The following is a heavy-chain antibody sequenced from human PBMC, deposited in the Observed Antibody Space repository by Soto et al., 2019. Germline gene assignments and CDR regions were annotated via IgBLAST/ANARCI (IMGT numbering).Heavy chain of an antibody. J-gene: IGHJ6*02. Sequence: QVQLVESGGGLVKPGGSLRLSCAASGFTLNDYYMNWIRQAPGKGLEWVSYISSSSSYTNYADSVKGRFTISRDNAKNSLYLQMNGLRAEDTAVYYCARAPDSGDRVLGPYYYGMDVWGQGTTVTVSS. CDR2: ISSSSSYT. CDR3: ARAPDSGDRVLGPYYYGMDV. CDR1: GFTLNDYY. V-gene: IGHV3-11*06. D-gene: IGHD4-17*01.